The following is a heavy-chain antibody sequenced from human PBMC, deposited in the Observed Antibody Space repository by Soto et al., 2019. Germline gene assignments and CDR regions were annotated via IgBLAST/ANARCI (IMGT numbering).Heavy chain of an antibody. D-gene: IGHD3-3*01. CDR1: GYTFTSYA. Sequence: ASVKVSCKASGYTFTSYAMHWVRQAPGQRLEWMGWINAGNGNTKYSQKFQGRVTITRDTSASTAYMELSSLRSEDTAVYYCARSTGQYYDFWSGSPSYYYYGMDVWGQGTTVTVSS. CDR2: INAGNGNT. V-gene: IGHV1-3*01. J-gene: IGHJ6*02. CDR3: ARSTGQYYDFWSGSPSYYYYGMDV.